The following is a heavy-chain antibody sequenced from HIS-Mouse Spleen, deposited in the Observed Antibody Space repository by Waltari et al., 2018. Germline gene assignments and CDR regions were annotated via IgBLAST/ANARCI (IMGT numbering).Heavy chain of an antibody. CDR1: GGSISSYY. CDR3: ASVVKGYFDL. Sequence: QVQLQESGPGLVKPSETLSLTCTVAGGSISSYYWSWIRQPPGKGLEWIGYIYYSGGTNYNPSLKSRVTISVDTSKNQFSLKLSSVTAADTAVYYCASVVKGYFDLWGRGTLVTVSS. D-gene: IGHD2-21*01. V-gene: IGHV4-59*01. J-gene: IGHJ2*01. CDR2: IYYSGGT.